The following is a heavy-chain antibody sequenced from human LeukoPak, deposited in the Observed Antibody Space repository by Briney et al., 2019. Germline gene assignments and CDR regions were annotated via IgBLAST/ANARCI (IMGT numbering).Heavy chain of an antibody. Sequence: ASVKVSCKASGYTFTSYGISWVRQAPGQGLEWMGWISAYNGNTNYAQKLQGRVTMTEDTSTDTAYMELSSLRSEDTAVYYCATVLWPKRSSSRGILFDYWGQGTLVTVSS. CDR3: ATVLWPKRSSSRGILFDY. J-gene: IGHJ4*02. CDR1: GYTFTSYG. CDR2: ISAYNGNT. V-gene: IGHV1-18*01. D-gene: IGHD6-13*01.